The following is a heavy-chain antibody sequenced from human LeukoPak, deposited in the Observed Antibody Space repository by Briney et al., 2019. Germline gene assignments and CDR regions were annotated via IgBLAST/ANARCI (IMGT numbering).Heavy chain of an antibody. CDR2: ISGSGGST. Sequence: GGSLKLSCAASGFPFSSYAMSWVRQTPGRGLEWVSAISGSGGSTYYADSVKGRFTISRDNSKNTLYLQMNSLRAEDTAVYYCAKDKHSKYYYYYMDVWGKGTTVTVS. D-gene: IGHD4-11*01. CDR1: GFPFSSYA. CDR3: AKDKHSKYYYYYMDV. J-gene: IGHJ6*03. V-gene: IGHV3-23*01.